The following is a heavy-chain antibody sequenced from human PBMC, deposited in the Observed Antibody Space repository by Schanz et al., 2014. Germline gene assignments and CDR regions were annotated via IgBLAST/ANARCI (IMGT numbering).Heavy chain of an antibody. Sequence: QVQVVQSGAELKKPGASVKVSCKASGYTFRSHGIHWLRQAPGQSLEWMGWIKTANGNAKYSANFQARVTITRYTSATTAYMDLSSLRSEDTAVYSCARGIRGYGAHNCFDYWGQGTLVTVSS. CDR2: IKTANGNA. V-gene: IGHV1-3*04. D-gene: IGHD5-12*01. CDR1: GYTFRSHG. CDR3: ARGIRGYGAHNCFDY. J-gene: IGHJ4*02.